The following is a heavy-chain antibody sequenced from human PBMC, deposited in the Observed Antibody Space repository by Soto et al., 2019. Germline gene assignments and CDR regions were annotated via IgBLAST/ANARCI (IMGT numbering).Heavy chain of an antibody. CDR1: GGSISSGGYY. J-gene: IGHJ6*03. Sequence: QVQLQESGPGLVKPSQTLSLTCTVSGGSISSGGYYWSWIRQHPGKGLEWIGYIYYSGSTYYNPSLQSRVTLKVDTSKNQFSRKLGSVTAADTAVYCCVRTVVVAATVYYYYYMHVWGKGTTVTVSS. V-gene: IGHV4-31*03. CDR2: IYYSGST. D-gene: IGHD2-15*01. CDR3: VRTVVVAATVYYYYYMHV.